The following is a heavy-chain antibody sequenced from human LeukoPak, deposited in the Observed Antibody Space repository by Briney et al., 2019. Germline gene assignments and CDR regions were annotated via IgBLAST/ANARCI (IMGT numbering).Heavy chain of an antibody. CDR3: ATEQWLVSRNWFDL. Sequence: ASVKVSCKASGYTFTSYVINWVRQATGQGLEWMGWMNPNSGNTGYARKFQGRVTITRNTSISTAYMELSSLRSEDTAVYYCATEQWLVSRNWFDLWGQGTLVTVSS. J-gene: IGHJ5*02. CDR2: MNPNSGNT. V-gene: IGHV1-8*01. CDR1: GYTFTSYV. D-gene: IGHD6-19*01.